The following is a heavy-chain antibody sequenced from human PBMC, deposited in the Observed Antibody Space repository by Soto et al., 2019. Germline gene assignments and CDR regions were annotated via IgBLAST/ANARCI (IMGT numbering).Heavy chain of an antibody. J-gene: IGHJ6*02. Sequence: GGSLRLSCTASGFTFGDYAMSWFRQAPGKGLEWVGFIRSKAYGGTTEYAASVKGRFTISRDDSKSIAYLQRNSLKTEDTAVYYCTRDYCHFASTSCYGTPIMVRDYYYYGMDVWGQGTTVTVSS. CDR1: GFTFGDYA. CDR3: TRDYCHFASTSCYGTPIMVRDYYYYGMDV. D-gene: IGHD2-2*01. CDR2: IRSKAYGGTT. V-gene: IGHV3-49*03.